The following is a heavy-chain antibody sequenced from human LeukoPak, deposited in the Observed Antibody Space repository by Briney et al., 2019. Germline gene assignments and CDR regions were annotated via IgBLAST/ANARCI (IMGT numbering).Heavy chain of an antibody. V-gene: IGHV1-2*02. J-gene: IGHJ4*02. CDR1: GYTFTGYY. D-gene: IGHD3-22*01. CDR2: INTNSGGT. CDR3: ARDLGLTYYYDSSGYYRGGGFDY. Sequence: ASVKVSCKASGYTFTGYYMHWERQAPGQGLEWMGWINTNSGGTNNTQKFQGRVNMTRDTSSSTASMELSSLRSGDTAVYYCARDLGLTYYYDSSGYYRGGGFDYWGQGTLVTVSS.